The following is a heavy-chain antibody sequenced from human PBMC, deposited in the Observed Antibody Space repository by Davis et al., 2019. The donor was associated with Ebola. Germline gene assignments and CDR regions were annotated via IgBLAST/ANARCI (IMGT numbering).Heavy chain of an antibody. CDR2: INPNSGGT. Sequence: ASVKVSCKASGYTFTGYYMHWVRQAPGQGLEWMGWINPNSGGTNYAQKFQGRVTMTRDTSISTAYMELRRLRSDDTAVYYCARSRIAGAGWFDPWGQGTLVTVSS. CDR1: GYTFTGYY. J-gene: IGHJ5*02. V-gene: IGHV1-2*02. D-gene: IGHD6-19*01. CDR3: ARSRIAGAGWFDP.